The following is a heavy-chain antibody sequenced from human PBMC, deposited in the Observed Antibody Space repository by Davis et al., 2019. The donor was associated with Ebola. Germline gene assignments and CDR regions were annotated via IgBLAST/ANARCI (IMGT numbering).Heavy chain of an antibody. Sequence: PETLSLTCTVSGGSISSYYWSWIRQPPGKGLEWIGYIYYSGSTNYNPSLKSRVTISVDTSKNQFSLKLSSVTAADTAVYYCARDSPYGAAWFDYWGQGTLVTVSS. CDR3: ARDSPYGAAWFDY. CDR1: GGSISSYY. V-gene: IGHV4-59*12. CDR2: IYYSGST. D-gene: IGHD4-17*01. J-gene: IGHJ4*02.